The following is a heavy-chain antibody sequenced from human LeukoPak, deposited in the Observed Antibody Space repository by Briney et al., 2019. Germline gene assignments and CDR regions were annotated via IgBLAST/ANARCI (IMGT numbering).Heavy chain of an antibody. CDR2: IYTSGST. Sequence: KPSETLSLTCTVSGGSISGYYWSWIRQPAGEGLEWIGRIYTSGSTNYNPSLKSRVTMSVDTSKNQFSLRLSSVTAADTAVYYCARVVVFGVVSSDYYYYYMDVWGKGTTVTVSS. D-gene: IGHD3-3*01. J-gene: IGHJ6*03. CDR3: ARVVVFGVVSSDYYYYYMDV. V-gene: IGHV4-4*07. CDR1: GGSISGYY.